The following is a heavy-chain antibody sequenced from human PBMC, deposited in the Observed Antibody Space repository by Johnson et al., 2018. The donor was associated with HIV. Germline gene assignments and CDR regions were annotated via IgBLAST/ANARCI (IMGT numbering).Heavy chain of an antibody. CDR1: VFTFSSYG. CDR2: ISYDGSTK. CDR3: AKGGVWEIPLGFGAFDI. V-gene: IGHV3-30*18. Sequence: QVYLVESGVGVVQPGRSLRLSFSASVFTFSSYGMHWVRQAPGKGLEWVAVISYDGSTKYYADSVKGRFTISRDNSKNTLFLQMNSLRDEDTAVYFCAKGGVWEIPLGFGAFDIWGQGTMVTVSS. D-gene: IGHD1-26*01. J-gene: IGHJ3*02.